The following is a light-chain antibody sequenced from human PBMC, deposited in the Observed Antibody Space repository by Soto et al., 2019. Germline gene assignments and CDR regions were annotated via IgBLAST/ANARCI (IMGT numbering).Light chain of an antibody. CDR3: QQYNSWPLT. Sequence: IVFTYSPGTRSVSPGERATLSCRASQSVRGNLAWYQQKPGQAPRLVIYDIFTRATGVPTRISGSGSGTEFTLTISSLQSQDFAVYYCQQYNSWPLTFGGGTKVDIK. V-gene: IGKV3D-15*01. CDR2: DIF. J-gene: IGKJ4*01. CDR1: QSVRGN.